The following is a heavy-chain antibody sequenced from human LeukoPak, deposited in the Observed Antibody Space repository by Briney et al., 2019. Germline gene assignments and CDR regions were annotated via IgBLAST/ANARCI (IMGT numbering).Heavy chain of an antibody. CDR1: GGSFSGYY. J-gene: IGHJ4*02. D-gene: IGHD2-15*01. V-gene: IGHV4-34*01. CDR2: INHSGST. Sequence: SETLSLTCAVYGGSFSGYYRSWIRQPPGKGLEWIGEINHSGSTNYNPSLKSRVTISVDTSKNQFSLKLSSVTAADTAVYYCARGTLGFSHFDYWGQGTLVTVSS. CDR3: ARGTLGFSHFDY.